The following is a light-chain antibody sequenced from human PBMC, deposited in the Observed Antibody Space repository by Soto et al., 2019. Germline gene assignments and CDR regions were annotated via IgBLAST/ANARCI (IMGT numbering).Light chain of an antibody. CDR2: YAS. Sequence: EIMMTQSPATLSVSPGERATLSCRASQSVSNNLAWYQQKPGQAPRLLIYYASTRATGIPARFSGSGSGTEFTLTISSLQSEDFALYYCQPYNNWPPITFGQGTRLEIK. CDR3: QPYNNWPPIT. J-gene: IGKJ5*01. CDR1: QSVSNN. V-gene: IGKV3-15*01.